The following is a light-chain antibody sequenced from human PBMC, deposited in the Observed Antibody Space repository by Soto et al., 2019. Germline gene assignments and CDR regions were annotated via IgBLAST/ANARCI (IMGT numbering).Light chain of an antibody. CDR2: DAS. CDR3: HQYDTIVQT. J-gene: IGKJ1*01. Sequence: PGERATLSCRASQSVSRDLAWYQQKPGQAPRLLIYDASTRATATPERFSGSGSGTDFTLTISRLEPEDFAVYYCHQYDTIVQTFGQGTKVDIK. V-gene: IGKV3-20*01. CDR1: QSVSRD.